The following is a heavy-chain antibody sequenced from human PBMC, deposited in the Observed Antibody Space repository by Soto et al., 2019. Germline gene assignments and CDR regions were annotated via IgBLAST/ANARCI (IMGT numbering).Heavy chain of an antibody. Sequence: GGSLRLSCAASGFTFSSYAMSWFCQAPGKELEWVSAISGSGGSTYYADSVKGRFTISRDNSKNTLYLQMNSLRAEDTAVYYCAKSVFINYIPGDSHFLDFLGKWTTVSV. J-gene: IGHJ6*03. CDR2: ISGSGGST. V-gene: IGHV3-23*01. CDR3: AKSVFINYIPGDSHFLDF. CDR1: GFTFSSYA. D-gene: IGHD2-21*02.